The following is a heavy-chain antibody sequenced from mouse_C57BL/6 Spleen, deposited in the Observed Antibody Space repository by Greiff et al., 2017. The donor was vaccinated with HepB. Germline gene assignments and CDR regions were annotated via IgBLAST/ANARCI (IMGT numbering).Heavy chain of an antibody. D-gene: IGHD2-14*01. J-gene: IGHJ1*03. V-gene: IGHV1-82*01. CDR3: ARKGTVWYFDV. Sequence: VKLQESGPELVKPGASVKISCKASGYAFSSSWMNWVKQRPGKGLEWIGRIYPGDGDTNYNGKFKGKATLTADKSSSTAYMQLSSLTSEDSAVYFCARKGTVWYFDVWGTGTTVTVSS. CDR2: IYPGDGDT. CDR1: GYAFSSSW.